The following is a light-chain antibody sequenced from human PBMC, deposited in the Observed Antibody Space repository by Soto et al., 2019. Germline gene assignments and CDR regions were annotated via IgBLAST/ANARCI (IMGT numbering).Light chain of an antibody. J-gene: IGKJ1*01. Sequence: EIVLTQSPATLSLSPGEAATLSCRASQSVGKNYLAWYQQKPGQAPRPLIYGASNRVSGISGRFSGSGSGTYFTLTISSLEPEDFAVYYCHQYGSSPPCTFGQGTKVDIK. CDR2: GAS. CDR3: HQYGSSPPCT. V-gene: IGKV3-20*01. CDR1: QSVGKNY.